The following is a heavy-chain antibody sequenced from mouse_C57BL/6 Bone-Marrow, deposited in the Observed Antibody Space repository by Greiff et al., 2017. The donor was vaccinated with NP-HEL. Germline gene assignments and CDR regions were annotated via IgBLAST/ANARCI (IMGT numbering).Heavy chain of an antibody. V-gene: IGHV5-9-1*02. CDR3: TRAYYGSSPGYFDY. J-gene: IGHJ2*01. Sequence: EVHLVESGEGLVKPGGSLKLSCAASGFTFSSYAMSWVRQTPEKRLEWVAYISSGGDYIYYADTVKGRFTISRDNARNTLYLQMSSLKSEDTAMYYCTRAYYGSSPGYFDYWGQGTTLTVSS. CDR2: ISSGGDYI. CDR1: GFTFSSYA. D-gene: IGHD1-1*01.